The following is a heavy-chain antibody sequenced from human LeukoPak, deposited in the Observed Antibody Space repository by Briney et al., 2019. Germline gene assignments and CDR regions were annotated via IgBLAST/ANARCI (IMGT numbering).Heavy chain of an antibody. CDR2: ISSSSSYI. D-gene: IGHD6-13*01. J-gene: IGHJ6*02. Sequence: GGSLRLSCAASGFTSSSYSMNWVRQAPGKGLEWVSSISSSSSYIYYADSVKGRFTISRDNAKNSLYLQMNSLRAEDTAVYYCARDIAVYSSSWYGGMDVWGQGTTVTVSS. CDR3: ARDIAVYSSSWYGGMDV. V-gene: IGHV3-21*01. CDR1: GFTSSSYS.